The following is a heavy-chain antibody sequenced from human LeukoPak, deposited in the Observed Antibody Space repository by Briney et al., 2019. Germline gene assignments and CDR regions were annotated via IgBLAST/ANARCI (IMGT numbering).Heavy chain of an antibody. Sequence: GGSLRLSCAASGFTFSSYGMSWVRQAPGKGLEWVSVIYSGGRTYYADSVKGRFTMSRDNAKNTLYLQMNSLRAEDTAVYYCAKEYSGSFSPFPSYFDYWGQGTLVTVSS. D-gene: IGHD1-26*01. CDR3: AKEYSGSFSPFPSYFDY. CDR2: IYSGGRT. J-gene: IGHJ4*02. CDR1: GFTFSSYG. V-gene: IGHV3-23*03.